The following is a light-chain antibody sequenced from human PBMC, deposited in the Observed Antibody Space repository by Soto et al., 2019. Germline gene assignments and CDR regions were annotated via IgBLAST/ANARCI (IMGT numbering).Light chain of an antibody. CDR3: SSYTSISTVV. V-gene: IGLV2-14*01. J-gene: IGLJ2*01. CDR1: SSDVGGYKY. CDR2: EVS. Sequence: QSALTQPASVSGSPGQSITISCTGTSSDVGGYKYVSCYQQHPGKAPKVMIYEVSNRPSGVSNRFSGSKSGNTASLTISGLQAEDEDDYYCSSYTSISTVVFGGGTKLTVL.